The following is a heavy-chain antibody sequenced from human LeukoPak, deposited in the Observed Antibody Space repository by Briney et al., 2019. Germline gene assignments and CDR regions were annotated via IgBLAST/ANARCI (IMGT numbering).Heavy chain of an antibody. CDR1: GFTFSSYA. D-gene: IGHD3-22*01. CDR2: ISGSGGST. CDR3: AKDSAITMIVVVIFFDY. V-gene: IGHV3-23*01. Sequence: PGGSLRLSCAASGFTFSSYAMSWVRQAPGKGLEWVSAISGSGGSTYYADSVKGRFTISRDNSKNTLYLQMNSLRAEDTAVYYCAKDSAITMIVVVIFFDYWGQGTLVTVSS. J-gene: IGHJ4*02.